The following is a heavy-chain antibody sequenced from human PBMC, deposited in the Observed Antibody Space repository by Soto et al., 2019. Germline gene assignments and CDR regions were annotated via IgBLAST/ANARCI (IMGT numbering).Heavy chain of an antibody. Sequence: EVQLLESGGDLVQPGGSLRLSCAASGFTFSSYAMSLVRQDPRKGLGWVSTVDRSGSNTYYTDSVKGRCTISRDNSKNTLFLQMNSLTAEDTAVDYCAIIGDPTYGNWYFDLWGRGTLITVSS. CDR2: VDRSGSNT. V-gene: IGHV3-23*01. CDR3: AIIGDPTYGNWYFDL. CDR1: GFTFSSYA. D-gene: IGHD3-10*01. J-gene: IGHJ2*01.